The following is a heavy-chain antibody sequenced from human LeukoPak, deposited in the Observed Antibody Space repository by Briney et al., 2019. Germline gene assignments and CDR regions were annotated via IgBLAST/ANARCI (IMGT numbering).Heavy chain of an antibody. D-gene: IGHD2-15*01. CDR1: GGSISSGGYF. V-gene: IGHV4-61*08. CDR3: ARAAGYCSGGTCYDY. CDR2: IYYSGST. Sequence: PSQTLSLTCSVSGGSISSGGYFWSWIRQPPGKGLEWIGYIYYSGSTNYNPSLKSRLTISVDTSKKQLSLKLSSVTAADTAVYYCARAAGYCSGGTCYDYWGQGTLVTVSS. J-gene: IGHJ4*02.